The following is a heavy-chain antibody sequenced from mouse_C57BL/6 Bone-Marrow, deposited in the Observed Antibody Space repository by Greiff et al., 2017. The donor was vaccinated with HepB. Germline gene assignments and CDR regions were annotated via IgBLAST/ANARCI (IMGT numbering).Heavy chain of an antibody. CDR1: GYTFTSYW. Sequence: VQLQQPGAELVKPGASVKLSCKASGYTFTSYWMHWVKQRPGQGLEWIGMIHPNSGSTNYNEKFKSKATLTVDKSSSTAYMQLSSLTSEDSAVYYCAHLLLLRGYFDVWGTGTTVTVSS. CDR3: AHLLLLRGYFDV. V-gene: IGHV1-64*01. J-gene: IGHJ1*03. CDR2: IHPNSGST. D-gene: IGHD1-1*01.